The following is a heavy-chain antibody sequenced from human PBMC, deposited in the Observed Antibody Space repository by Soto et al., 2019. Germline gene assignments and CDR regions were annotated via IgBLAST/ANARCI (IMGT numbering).Heavy chain of an antibody. D-gene: IGHD3-16*01. V-gene: IGHV4-59*01. CDR3: ARTPGRFMITFGGVTPNFDY. CDR2: IYYSGST. J-gene: IGHJ4*02. Sequence: SETLSLTCTVSGGSISSYYWSWIRQPPGKGLEWIGYIYYSGSTNYNPSLKSRVTISVDTSKNQFSLKLSPVTAADTAVYYCARTPGRFMITFGGVTPNFDYWGQGTLVTVSS. CDR1: GGSISSYY.